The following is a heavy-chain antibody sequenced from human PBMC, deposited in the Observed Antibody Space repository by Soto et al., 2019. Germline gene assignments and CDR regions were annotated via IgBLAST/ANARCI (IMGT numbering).Heavy chain of an antibody. CDR2: IANTGST. CDR1: GGSPNYYY. CDR3: AKNHRDDYIRNFGY. J-gene: IGHJ4*02. V-gene: IGHV4-59*12. Sequence: LSLTCTFSGGSPNYYYWTWIRQPPGKGLAWIGDIANTGSTNYNPSLKSRVTISVDTPNNQFSLRLSSVTAADTGVYYCAKNHRDDYIRNFGYRGQGTLVTVSS. D-gene: IGHD4-4*01.